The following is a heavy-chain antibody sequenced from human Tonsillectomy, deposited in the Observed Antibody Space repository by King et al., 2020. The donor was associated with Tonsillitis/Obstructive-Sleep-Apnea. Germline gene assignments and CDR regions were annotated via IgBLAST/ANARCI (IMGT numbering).Heavy chain of an antibody. CDR2: INSDGSST. V-gene: IGHV3-74*01. CDR1: GFTFSSYW. CDR3: ARASLTGDAFEI. Sequence: VQLVESGGGLVQPGGSLRLSCAASGFTFSSYWMHWVRQAPGKGLVWVSRINSDGSSTSYADSVKGRFTISRDNAKNTLYLQMNSLRAEDTAVYYCARASLTGDAFEIWGQGTMVTVSS. D-gene: IGHD7-27*01. J-gene: IGHJ3*02.